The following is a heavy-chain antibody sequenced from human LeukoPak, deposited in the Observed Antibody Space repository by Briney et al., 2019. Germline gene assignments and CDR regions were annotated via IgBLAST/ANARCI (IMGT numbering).Heavy chain of an antibody. CDR3: ARGRAAAGQYYFDY. D-gene: IGHD6-13*01. CDR1: GGSISSSSYS. V-gene: IGHV4-39*01. Sequence: PSETLSLTCTVSGGSISSSSYSWGWIRQPPGKGLEWIGTIYYSGSIYYNPSLKSRVTISVDTSKNQFSLKLTSVTAGDTAVYYCARGRAAAGQYYFDYWGQGTLVTVSS. J-gene: IGHJ4*02. CDR2: IYYSGSI.